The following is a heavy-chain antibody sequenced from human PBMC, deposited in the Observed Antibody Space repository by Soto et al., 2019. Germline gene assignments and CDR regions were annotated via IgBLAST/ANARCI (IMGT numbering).Heavy chain of an antibody. CDR2: INHSGST. Sequence: SETLSLTCAVYGGSFSGYYWSWIRQPPGKGLEWIGEINHSGSTYYNPSLKSRVTISVDTSKNQFSLKLSSVTAADTAVYYCARHLHHLFGYYYGMDVWGQGTTVTVSS. CDR3: ARHLHHLFGYYYGMDV. CDR1: GGSFSGYY. J-gene: IGHJ6*02. V-gene: IGHV4-34*01. D-gene: IGHD3-16*01.